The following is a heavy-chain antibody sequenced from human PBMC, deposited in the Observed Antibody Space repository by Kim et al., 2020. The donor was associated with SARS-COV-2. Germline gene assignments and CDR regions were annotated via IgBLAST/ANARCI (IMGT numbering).Heavy chain of an antibody. D-gene: IGHD3-22*01. CDR2: IKEDGSEK. CDR1: GFTFSNYW. J-gene: IGHJ2*01. V-gene: IGHV3-7*03. CDR3: ARVVVGYYYDSSGYSYYWYFDL. Sequence: GGSLRLSCAASGFTFSNYWMNWVRQAPGKGLEWVANIKEDGSEKYYVDSVKGRFTISRENAKNSLYLQMNSLRAEDTAVYYCARVVVGYYYDSSGYSYYWYFDLWGRGTLVTVSS.